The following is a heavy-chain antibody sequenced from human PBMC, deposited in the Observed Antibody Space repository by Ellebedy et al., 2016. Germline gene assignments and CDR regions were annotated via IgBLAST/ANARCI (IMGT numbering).Heavy chain of an antibody. J-gene: IGHJ4*02. V-gene: IGHV3-49*03. Sequence: GESLKISCKVSGIIFADYGMSWFRQAPGKGLEWVGFIRSKTSGGTTQYAASVQGRFSISRDDSKSVAYLQMDSLKTEDTAVYYCSRIAFAFCGGDCYADPDLEYWGQGSLVTVSS. D-gene: IGHD2-21*02. CDR3: SRIAFAFCGGDCYADPDLEY. CDR1: GIIFADYG. CDR2: IRSKTSGGTT.